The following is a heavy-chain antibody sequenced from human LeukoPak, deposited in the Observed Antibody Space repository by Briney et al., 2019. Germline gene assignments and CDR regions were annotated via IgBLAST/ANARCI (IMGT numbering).Heavy chain of an antibody. D-gene: IGHD2-2*01. J-gene: IGHJ5*02. V-gene: IGHV3-33*06. CDR1: GFTFSNYG. Sequence: GKSLRLSCAASGFTFSNYGMYWVRQAPGKGLEWVAVIRYDGSHKCYADSVKGRFTMSRDNSNNTLFLQMNSLRVDDTAIYYCAKASSASPSCLNAWGQGTLVTVSS. CDR3: AKASSASPSCLNA. CDR2: IRYDGSHK.